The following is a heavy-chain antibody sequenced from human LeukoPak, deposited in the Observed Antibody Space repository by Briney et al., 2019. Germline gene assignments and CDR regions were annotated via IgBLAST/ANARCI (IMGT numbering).Heavy chain of an antibody. Sequence: SETLSLTCAVYGGSFSGYYWSWIRQPPGKGLEWIGEINHSGSTNYNPSLKSRVTISVDTSKNQFSLKLSSVTAADTAVYYCARTYGSGSYYGYNWFDPWGQGTLVTVSS. J-gene: IGHJ5*02. CDR2: INHSGST. V-gene: IGHV4-34*01. D-gene: IGHD3-10*01. CDR1: GGSFSGYY. CDR3: ARTYGSGSYYGYNWFDP.